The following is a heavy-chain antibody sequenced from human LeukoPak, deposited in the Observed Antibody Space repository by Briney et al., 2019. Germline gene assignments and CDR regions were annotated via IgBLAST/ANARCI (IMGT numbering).Heavy chain of an antibody. Sequence: PGGSLRLSCAASGFTFDDYAMPWVRQAPGKGLEWVSGISWNSGSIGYADSVKGRFTISRDNAKNSLYLQMNSLRAEDTALYYCAGSRFDAFDIWGQGTMVTVSS. D-gene: IGHD3-10*01. CDR2: ISWNSGSI. J-gene: IGHJ3*02. CDR1: GFTFDDYA. CDR3: AGSRFDAFDI. V-gene: IGHV3-9*01.